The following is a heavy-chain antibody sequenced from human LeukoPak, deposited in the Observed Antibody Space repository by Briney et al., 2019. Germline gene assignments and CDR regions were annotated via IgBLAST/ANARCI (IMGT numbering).Heavy chain of an antibody. Sequence: SETLSLTCTVSGGSISRGGYYWRWIRQHPGKGLEWYGYIYYSGSTYYNPSLKSRVTISVDTSKNQFSLKLSSVTAADTAVYYCARTQYCSGGSCYSGAFDIWGQGTMVTVSS. CDR2: IYYSGST. D-gene: IGHD2-15*01. J-gene: IGHJ3*02. CDR1: GGSISRGGYY. V-gene: IGHV4-31*03. CDR3: ARTQYCSGGSCYSGAFDI.